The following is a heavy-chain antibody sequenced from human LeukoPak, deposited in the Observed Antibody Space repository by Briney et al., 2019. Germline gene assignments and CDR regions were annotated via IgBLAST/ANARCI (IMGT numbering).Heavy chain of an antibody. CDR2: ISYDGSNK. CDR3: ARGGYYYDKGFDY. Sequence: GGSLRLSCAASGFTFSSYGMHWVRQAPGKGLEWVAVISYDGSNKYYADSVKGRFTISRDNSKNTLYLQMNSLRAGDTAVYYCARGGYYYDKGFDYWGQGTLVTVSS. D-gene: IGHD3-22*01. CDR1: GFTFSSYG. J-gene: IGHJ4*02. V-gene: IGHV3-30*03.